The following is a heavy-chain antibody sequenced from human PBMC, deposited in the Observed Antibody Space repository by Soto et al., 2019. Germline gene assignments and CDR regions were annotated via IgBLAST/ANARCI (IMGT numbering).Heavy chain of an antibody. V-gene: IGHV1-18*01. CDR2: ISAYNGNT. CDR3: AREPNYFDY. Sequence: QVQLVQSEAEVKKPGASVKVSCKASGYTFTSYGISWVRQAPGQGLEWMGWISAYNGNTKYEQKLQGRVTMTTDTSTSTACMVLRSLRSDDTAVYYCAREPNYFDYWGQGTLVTVSS. CDR1: GYTFTSYG. J-gene: IGHJ4*02.